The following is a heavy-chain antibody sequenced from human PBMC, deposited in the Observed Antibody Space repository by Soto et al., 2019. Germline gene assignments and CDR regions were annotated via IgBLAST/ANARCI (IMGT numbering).Heavy chain of an antibody. Sequence: EVQLVESGGGLVQLGGSLRLSCAASGFTFSTYWMHWVRQAPGKGPVWVSRIKSDGSGTYYADSVEGRFTISRDNAQNTLYLQMNRLRVEDTAVYYCARGDGDHNDGNGYLGRHWGQGTLGTFSS. CDR1: GFTFSTYW. J-gene: IGHJ4*02. D-gene: IGHD5-18*01. CDR3: ARGDGDHNDGNGYLGRH. V-gene: IGHV3-74*01. CDR2: IKSDGSGT.